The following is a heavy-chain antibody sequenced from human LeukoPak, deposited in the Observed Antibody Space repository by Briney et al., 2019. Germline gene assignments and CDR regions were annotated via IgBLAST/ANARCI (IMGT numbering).Heavy chain of an antibody. J-gene: IGHJ4*02. V-gene: IGHV1-46*01. CDR1: GYTFTSYY. CDR3: ARVPDTALPYYFDY. CDR2: INPSGGST. Sequence: ASVKVSCKASGYTFTSYYMHWVRQAPGQGLEWMGIINPSGGSTSYAQKFQGRVTITADESTSTAYMEPSSLRSEDTAVYYCARVPDTALPYYFDYWGQGTLVTVSS. D-gene: IGHD5-18*01.